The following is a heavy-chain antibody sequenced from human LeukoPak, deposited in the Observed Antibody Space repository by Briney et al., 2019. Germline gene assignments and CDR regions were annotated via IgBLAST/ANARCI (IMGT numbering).Heavy chain of an antibody. Sequence: NPSETLSLTCTVSGGSISTYYWSWLRQPPGKGLEWIGYIYYSGSTNYNPSLKSRVTISVDTSKNQFSLKLSSVTAADTAVYYCARLSNTDLDYWGQGTLVTVSS. CDR3: ARLSNTDLDY. CDR1: GGSISTYY. CDR2: IYYSGST. J-gene: IGHJ4*02. D-gene: IGHD4-17*01. V-gene: IGHV4-59*01.